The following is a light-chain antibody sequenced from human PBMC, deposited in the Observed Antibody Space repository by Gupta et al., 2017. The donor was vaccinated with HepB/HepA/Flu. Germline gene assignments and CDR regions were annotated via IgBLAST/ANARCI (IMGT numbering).Light chain of an antibody. J-gene: IGLJ3*02. Sequence: QAALTQPASVSGSPGRATTISCTGTSSDVRGYNYVSWYQQHPGDASNLRLYDVSNRRSGVSNRFSASKSGTTDSLTISGLQAEDDAYYYCSSYTSSSTREFGGGTKLTVL. CDR2: DVS. V-gene: IGLV2-14*03. CDR1: SSDVRGYNY. CDR3: SSYTSSSTRE.